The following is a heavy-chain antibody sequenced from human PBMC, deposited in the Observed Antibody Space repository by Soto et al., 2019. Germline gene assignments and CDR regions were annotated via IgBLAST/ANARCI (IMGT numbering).Heavy chain of an antibody. V-gene: IGHV1-58*01. Sequence: GASVKVSCKASGFTFTSSAVQWVLQARGQRLEWIGWIVVGSGNTNYAQKFQERVTITRDMSTSTAYMELSSLRSEDTAVYYCAAERNRLRYFDWLPARSDGSVSWGQGTLVTVSS. CDR2: IVVGSGNT. J-gene: IGHJ5*02. CDR1: GFTFTSSA. D-gene: IGHD3-9*01. CDR3: AAERNRLRYFDWLPARSDGSVS.